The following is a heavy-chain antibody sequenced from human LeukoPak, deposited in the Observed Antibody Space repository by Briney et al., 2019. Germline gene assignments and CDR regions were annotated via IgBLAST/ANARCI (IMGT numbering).Heavy chain of an antibody. CDR1: GYTFTRYG. D-gene: IGHD3-22*01. V-gene: IGHV1-18*01. J-gene: IGHJ4*02. CDR3: ATNYYDSSGYYSIDY. Sequence: ASAKVSCKASGYTFTRYGISWVRQAPGQGLEWMGWINTYNGNTDYAQKLQGRVTMTTDTSTSTAYMELRSLRSDDTALYYCATNYYDSSGYYSIDYWGQGTLVTVSS. CDR2: INTYNGNT.